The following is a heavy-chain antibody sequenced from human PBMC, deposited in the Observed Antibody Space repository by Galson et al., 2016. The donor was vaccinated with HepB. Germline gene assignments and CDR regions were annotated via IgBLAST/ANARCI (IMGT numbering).Heavy chain of an antibody. Sequence: SLRLSCAASGFTFSDYYMTWIRQAPGKGLEWVSYIGTDSSYTVYAGSVKGRFTISRDNAENSVYLQMNSLTAEDSGVYYCAARGGYYAIYFYGMDVWGQGTSVTVSS. CDR2: IGTDSSYT. CDR3: AARGGYYAIYFYGMDV. D-gene: IGHD3-3*01. CDR1: GFTFSDYY. V-gene: IGHV3-11*06. J-gene: IGHJ6*02.